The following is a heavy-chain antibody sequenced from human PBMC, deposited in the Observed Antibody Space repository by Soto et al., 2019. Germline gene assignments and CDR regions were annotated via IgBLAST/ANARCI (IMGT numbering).Heavy chain of an antibody. CDR1: GGSFSGYY. V-gene: IGHV4-34*01. D-gene: IGHD3-22*01. J-gene: IGHJ3*02. CDR3: ARSRYYDTSGYRALDAFDI. CDR2: INHSGST. Sequence: QVHLQQWGAGLLKPSETLSLTCAVFGGSFSGYYWNWIRQPPGKGLEWIGEINHSGSTNYYWSLXGRATISVDTXXNXFXXKLSSVTAADTAVYYCARSRYYDTSGYRALDAFDIWGQGTMVTVSS.